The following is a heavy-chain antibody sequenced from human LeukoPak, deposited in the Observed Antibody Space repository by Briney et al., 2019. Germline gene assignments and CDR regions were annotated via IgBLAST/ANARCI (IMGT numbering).Heavy chain of an antibody. V-gene: IGHV3-30-3*01. CDR3: ARAITVLRYFDWSSSRYFDY. Sequence: GRSLRLSCAASGFTFSSYAMHWVRQAPGKGLEWVAVISYDGSNKYYADSAKGRFTISRDNSKNTLYLQMNSLRAEDTAVYYCARAITVLRYFDWSSSRYFDYWGQGTLVTVSS. CDR2: ISYDGSNK. J-gene: IGHJ4*02. D-gene: IGHD3-9*01. CDR1: GFTFSSYA.